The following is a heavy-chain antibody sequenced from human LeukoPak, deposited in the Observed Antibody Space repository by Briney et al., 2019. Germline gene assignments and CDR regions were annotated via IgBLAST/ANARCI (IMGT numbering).Heavy chain of an antibody. J-gene: IGHJ6*02. Sequence: ASVKVSCKASGGTFSSYAISWVRQAPGQGLDWMGRIIPILGIANYAQKFQGRVTMTADESTTTAYMEVSGLRSEDTAVYFCASPHDIYFSQHMDVWGQGTTVTVSS. V-gene: IGHV1-69*04. CDR1: GGTFSSYA. D-gene: IGHD2/OR15-2a*01. CDR3: ASPHDIYFSQHMDV. CDR2: IIPILGIA.